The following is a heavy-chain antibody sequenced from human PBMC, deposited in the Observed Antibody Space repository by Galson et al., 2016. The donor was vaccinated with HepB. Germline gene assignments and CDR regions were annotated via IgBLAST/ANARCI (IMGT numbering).Heavy chain of an antibody. CDR1: GFTFGSYA. D-gene: IGHD3-10*01. CDR2: ISGSGVGT. CDR3: AKDRTLLVWLEMEPDDALDN. Sequence: SLRLSCAGYGFTFGSYAMNWVRQAPGKGLEWVSTISGSGVGTYYADPVKGRFIVSRDNSKNTLYLLMTSLTAEDTAVYYCAKDRTLLVWLEMEPDDALDNWGQGTMVTVSS. V-gene: IGHV3-23*01. J-gene: IGHJ3*02.